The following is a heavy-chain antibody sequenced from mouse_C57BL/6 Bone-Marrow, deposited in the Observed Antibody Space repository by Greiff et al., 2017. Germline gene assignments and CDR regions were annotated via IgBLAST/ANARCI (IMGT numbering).Heavy chain of an antibody. CDR2: IHPNSGST. Sequence: QVQLQQPGAELVKPGASVKLSCKASGYTFTSYWMHWVKQRPGQGLEWIGMIHPNSGSTNYNEKFKSKATLTVDKSSSTAYMQLSSLTSEDSAVYYCAREEVYDGYYVAWFAYWGQGTLVTVSA. CDR1: GYTFTSYW. CDR3: AREEVYDGYYVAWFAY. J-gene: IGHJ3*01. D-gene: IGHD2-3*01. V-gene: IGHV1-64*01.